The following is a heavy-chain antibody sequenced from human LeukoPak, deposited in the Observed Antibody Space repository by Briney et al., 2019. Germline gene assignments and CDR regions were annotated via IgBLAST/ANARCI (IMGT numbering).Heavy chain of an antibody. CDR1: GYTFTSYG. Sequence: GASVKVSCKASGYTFTSYGISWVRQAPGQGLEWMGWISAYNGNTNYAQNLQGRVTMTTNTSTSTAYMELRSLISDDTAVYYCARDPRLFPDSSTNGFDYWGQGTLVTVSS. J-gene: IGHJ4*02. V-gene: IGHV1-18*01. CDR2: ISAYNGNT. D-gene: IGHD2-2*01. CDR3: ARDPRLFPDSSTNGFDY.